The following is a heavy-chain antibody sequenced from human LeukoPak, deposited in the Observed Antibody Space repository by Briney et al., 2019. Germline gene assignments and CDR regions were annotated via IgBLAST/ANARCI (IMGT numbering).Heavy chain of an antibody. Sequence: GGSLRLSCAASGFTASSYDMSWVRQAPGKGLEWVSVIYSGDRTYYADSVKGRFTISRDNSKNTAYLQMNSRRGDDTAVYYCGTSSAWYRWDYWGQGTLVTVSS. CDR2: IYSGDRT. D-gene: IGHD6-19*01. V-gene: IGHV3-66*01. CDR1: GFTASSYD. J-gene: IGHJ4*02. CDR3: GTSSAWYRWDY.